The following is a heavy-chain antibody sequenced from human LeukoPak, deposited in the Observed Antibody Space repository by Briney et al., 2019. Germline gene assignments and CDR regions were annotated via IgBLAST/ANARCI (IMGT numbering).Heavy chain of an antibody. D-gene: IGHD5-12*01. CDR1: GYTFTSYY. Sequence: ASVKVSCKASGYTFTSYYMHWVRQAPGQGLEWMGIINPSGGSTSYAQKFQGRVTMTRDTSISTAYMELSRLRSDDTAVYYCARGGYDGAGYFDYWGQGTLVTVSS. CDR2: INPSGGST. CDR3: ARGGYDGAGYFDY. V-gene: IGHV1-46*01. J-gene: IGHJ4*02.